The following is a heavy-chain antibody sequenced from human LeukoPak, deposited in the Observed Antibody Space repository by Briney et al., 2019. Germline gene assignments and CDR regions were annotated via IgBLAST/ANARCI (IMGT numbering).Heavy chain of an antibody. CDR1: GFTFSSYS. CDR3: ARVFWGDGYNFAY. V-gene: IGHV3-21*01. D-gene: IGHD5-24*01. Sequence: PGGSLRLSCAASGFTFSSYSMNWVRQAPGKGLEWVSSISSSSSYIYYADSVKGRFTISRDNAKNSLYLQMNSLRAEDAAVYYCARVFWGDGYNFAYWGQGTLVTVSS. CDR2: ISSSSSYI. J-gene: IGHJ4*02.